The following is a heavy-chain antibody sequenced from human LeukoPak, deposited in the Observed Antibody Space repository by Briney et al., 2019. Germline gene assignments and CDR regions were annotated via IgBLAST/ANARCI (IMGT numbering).Heavy chain of an antibody. Sequence: GGSLRLSSAASGFTFSSYAMSWVRQAPGKGLEWVSAISGSGGSTYYADSVKGRFTISRDNSKNTLYLQMNSLRAEDTAVYYCAKGTGVLRFLERGYWGQGTLVTVSS. V-gene: IGHV3-23*01. D-gene: IGHD3-3*01. J-gene: IGHJ4*02. CDR2: ISGSGGST. CDR3: AKGTGVLRFLERGY. CDR1: GFTFSSYA.